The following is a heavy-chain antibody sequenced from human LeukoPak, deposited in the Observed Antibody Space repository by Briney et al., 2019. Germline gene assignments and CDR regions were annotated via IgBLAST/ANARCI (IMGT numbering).Heavy chain of an antibody. J-gene: IGHJ4*02. CDR3: AREGSYGKFDY. Sequence: GGSLRLSCAASGLTVSNNYMSWVRQAPGKGLEWVSVIYSGGSRHYADSVKGRLTISRDNSENTLYLQMNSLRDEDTAVYYCAREGSYGKFDYWGQGTLVTVSS. D-gene: IGHD1-26*01. CDR1: GLTVSNNY. CDR2: IYSGGSR. V-gene: IGHV3-66*01.